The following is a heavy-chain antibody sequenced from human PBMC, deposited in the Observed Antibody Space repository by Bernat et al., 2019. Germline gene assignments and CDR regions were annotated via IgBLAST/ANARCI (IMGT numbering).Heavy chain of an antibody. CDR1: GFTFSTYA. CDR3: AGDIYGETFDY. CDR2: ISYHGRDK. D-gene: IGHD4-17*01. Sequence: QVQLVESGGGVVQPGRSLRVSCAASGFTFSTYAMHWVRQAPGKGLEWVAAISYHGRDKYYADSVKGRFTIPRDNSNTTLYLRMNSPRAEDTAVYYGAGDIYGETFDYRGQGALVPVSS. J-gene: IGHJ4*02. V-gene: IGHV3-30*16.